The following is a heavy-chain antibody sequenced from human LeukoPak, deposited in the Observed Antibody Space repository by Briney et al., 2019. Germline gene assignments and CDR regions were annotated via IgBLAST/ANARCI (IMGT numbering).Heavy chain of an antibody. J-gene: IGHJ4*02. D-gene: IGHD6-13*01. V-gene: IGHV3-53*01. CDR2: IYSGGST. CDR3: ARGVIAAAGFDY. CDR1: GFTVSSNY. Sequence: GGSLRLSCAASGFTVSSNYSSWVRQAPGKGLDWVSVIYSGGSTYYADSVKGRFTISRDNSKNTVYLQMKSLRAEDTAVYYCARGVIAAAGFDYWGQGTLVTVSS.